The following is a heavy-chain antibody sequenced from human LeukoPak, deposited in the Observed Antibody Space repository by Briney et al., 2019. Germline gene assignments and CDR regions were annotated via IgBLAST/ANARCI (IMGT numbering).Heavy chain of an antibody. V-gene: IGHV3-30*04. CDR1: GFTFSSYA. CDR3: ARSRLADSGYDEFDY. D-gene: IGHD5-12*01. Sequence: GGSLRLSCAASGFTFSSYAMHWVRQAPGKGLEWGAVISYDGSNKYYADSVKGRFTISRDNSKNTLYLQMNSLRAEDTAVYYCARSRLADSGYDEFDYWGQGTLVTVSS. J-gene: IGHJ4*02. CDR2: ISYDGSNK.